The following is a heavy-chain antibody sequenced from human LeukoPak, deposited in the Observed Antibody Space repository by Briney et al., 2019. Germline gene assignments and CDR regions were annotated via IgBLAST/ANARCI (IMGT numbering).Heavy chain of an antibody. CDR3: ARRAPGILTGYSSYYFDY. CDR2: ISAYNGNT. D-gene: IGHD3-9*01. V-gene: IGHV1-18*04. CDR1: GYTFTSYG. J-gene: IGHJ4*02. Sequence: ASVKVSCKASGYTFTSYGISWVRQAPGQGLEWMGWISAYNGNTNYAQKLQGRVTMTTDTSMSTAYMELRSLRSDDTAVYYCARRAPGILTGYSSYYFDYWGQGTLVAVSS.